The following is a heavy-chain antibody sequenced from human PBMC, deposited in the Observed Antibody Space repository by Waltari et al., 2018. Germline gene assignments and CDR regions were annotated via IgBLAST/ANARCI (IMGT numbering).Heavy chain of an antibody. CDR3: ARDGLSNVGARAIPEGGMDV. CDR1: GFSFSDYD. D-gene: IGHD6-6*01. J-gene: IGHJ6*02. CDR2: IKGDGTTG. Sequence: EVQLVESGGGLVQPGGSLRLSCAASGFSFSDYDMNWVRQAQGKGMEWRSYIKGDGTTGYYAYSVQGRLTIARDNAKNSLYLQINSLRGEDTAVYYCARDGLSNVGARAIPEGGMDVWGQGTTVTVSS. V-gene: IGHV3-48*03.